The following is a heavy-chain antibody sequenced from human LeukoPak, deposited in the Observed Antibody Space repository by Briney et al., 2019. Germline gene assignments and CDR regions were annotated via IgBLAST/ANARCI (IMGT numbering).Heavy chain of an antibody. J-gene: IGHJ5*02. CDR2: IYNNGNT. CDR3: ARKGIAASGTGWFDP. D-gene: IGHD6-13*01. CDR1: GGSISSSHW. V-gene: IGHV4/OR15-8*02. Sequence: PSETLSLTCVASGGSISSSHWWSWVRQSPEKGLEWIGEIYNNGNTNYNTSLKSRVTISIDKAKNQFSLKVNSVTAADTAVYWCARKGIAASGTGWFDPWGQGTPVTVSS.